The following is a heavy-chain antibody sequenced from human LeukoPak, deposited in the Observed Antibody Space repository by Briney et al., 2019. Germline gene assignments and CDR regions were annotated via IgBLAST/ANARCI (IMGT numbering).Heavy chain of an antibody. V-gene: IGHV4-31*03. J-gene: IGHJ4*02. Sequence: SETLSLTCTVSGGSISSGGYYWSWIRQHPGKGLEWIGYIYYSGSTYYNPSLKSRVTISVDTSKNQFSLKLSSVTAADTAVYYCAREPADSGSYSGLDYWGQGTLVTVSS. CDR3: AREPADSGSYSGLDY. CDR2: IYYSGST. CDR1: GGSISSGGYY. D-gene: IGHD1-26*01.